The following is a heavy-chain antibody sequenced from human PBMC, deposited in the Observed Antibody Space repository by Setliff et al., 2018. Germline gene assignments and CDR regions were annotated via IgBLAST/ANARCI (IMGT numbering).Heavy chain of an antibody. CDR1: GFTFSVYG. Sequence: GGSLRLSCSASGFTFSVYGMTRVRQAPGKGLEWISYISTSSSTKYYADSVKGRFTISRDNANQSLYLQMNSLRAEDTAVYYCAKDFRDLGYSDYWGQGTLVTVSS. J-gene: IGHJ4*02. CDR3: AKDFRDLGYSDY. CDR2: ISTSSSTK. V-gene: IGHV3-48*01.